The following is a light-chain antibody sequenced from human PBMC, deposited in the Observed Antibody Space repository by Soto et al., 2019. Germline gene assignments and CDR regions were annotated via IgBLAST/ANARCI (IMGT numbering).Light chain of an antibody. CDR2: EVS. CDR3: SSYGGXNTFGV. V-gene: IGLV2-8*01. Sequence: QSALTQPPSASGSPGQSVTISCTGTSSDVGGYNYVSWYQQHPGKAPKLMIYEVSKRPSGVPDRFSGSKSGNTASLTVSGLQADDXAXXYCSSYGGXNTFGVFGTGTKLTVL. J-gene: IGLJ1*01. CDR1: SSDVGGYNY.